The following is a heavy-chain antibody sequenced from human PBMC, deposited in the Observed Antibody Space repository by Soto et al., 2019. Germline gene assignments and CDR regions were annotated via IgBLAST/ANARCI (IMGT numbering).Heavy chain of an antibody. CDR1: GGTFSSYA. CDR3: ARGQAVRGVILSFGVY. J-gene: IGHJ4*02. CDR2: IMPIFGTA. Sequence: QVQLVQSGAEVKKPGSSVKVSCKASGGTFSSYAISWVRQAPGQGLEWMGGIMPIFGTANYAQKFQGRVTITADETPSTDYMELSSLRSEDTAVYYCARGQAVRGVILSFGVYWGQGTLVTVSS. D-gene: IGHD3-10*01. V-gene: IGHV1-69*01.